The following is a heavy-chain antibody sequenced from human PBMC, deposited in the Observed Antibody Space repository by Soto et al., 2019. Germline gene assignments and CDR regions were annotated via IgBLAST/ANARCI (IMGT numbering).Heavy chain of an antibody. CDR3: AKGGPGIAVAGTGYFQH. D-gene: IGHD6-19*01. J-gene: IGHJ1*01. V-gene: IGHV3-23*01. CDR2: ISGSGDST. Sequence: PGGSLRLSCAASEFTFSNYAMSWVRQAPGKGLEWVSGISGSGDSTYYADSVKGRFTISRDNSKNTLYLQMNSLRAEDTAVYYCAKGGPGIAVAGTGYFQHWGQGTLVTVSS. CDR1: EFTFSNYA.